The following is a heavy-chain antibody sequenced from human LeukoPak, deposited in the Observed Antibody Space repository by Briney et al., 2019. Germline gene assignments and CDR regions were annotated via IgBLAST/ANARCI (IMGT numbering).Heavy chain of an antibody. CDR2: MNPNNGNT. V-gene: IGHV1-8*01. D-gene: IGHD2-2*02. J-gene: IGHJ5*02. CDR3: VRDAEGAAISVNYWFDP. CDR1: GFTFTNYD. Sequence: ASVKVSCKASGFTFTNYDINWVRQASGQGLEWMGWMNPNNGNTGYAQKFQGRVTMTRDTSISTAYMELRGLRSEDTAVYYCVRDAEGAAISVNYWFDPWGQGTLVTVSS.